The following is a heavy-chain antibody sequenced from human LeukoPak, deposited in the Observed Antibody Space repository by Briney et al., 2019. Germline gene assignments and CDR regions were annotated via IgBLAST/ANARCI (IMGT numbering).Heavy chain of an antibody. D-gene: IGHD5-12*01. CDR1: GGSLSSGDYY. J-gene: IGHJ4*02. CDR2: IYYSGCT. CDR3: ARKAYSGYDELFTYIDY. Sequence: SDTLSLTCTVSGGSLSSGDYYWSWIRQPPGKGLEWIGYIYYSGCTYYNPSLTSRVTISVDTSKNQFSLKRSSVPAADTAVYYCARKAYSGYDELFTYIDYWGQGTLVTVSS. V-gene: IGHV4-30-4*02.